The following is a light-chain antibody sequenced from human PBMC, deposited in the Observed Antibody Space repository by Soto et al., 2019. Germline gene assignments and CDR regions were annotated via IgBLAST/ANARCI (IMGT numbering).Light chain of an antibody. CDR1: QSVSSY. CDR3: QQRSNWLLYT. Sequence: IVLTQSPATLSLSPGERATLSCRASQSVSSYLAWYQQKPGQAPRLLIYDASNRATGIPARFSGSGSGTDFTLTISSLEPEDFAVYYGQQRSNWLLYTFGQGTKLEIK. J-gene: IGKJ2*01. CDR2: DAS. V-gene: IGKV3-11*01.